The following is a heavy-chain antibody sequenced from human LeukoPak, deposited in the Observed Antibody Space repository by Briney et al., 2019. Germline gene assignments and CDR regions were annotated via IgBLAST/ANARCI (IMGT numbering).Heavy chain of an antibody. CDR1: GYTFTSYG. Sequence: ASVKVSCKASGYTFTSYGISWVRQAPGQRLEWMGWISAYNGNTNYAQELQGRVTRTTDTSTSTAYMELRSLRSDDTAVYYCARGQYVLLWFGDDMGAFDIWGQGTMVTVSS. V-gene: IGHV1-18*01. J-gene: IGHJ3*02. D-gene: IGHD3-10*01. CDR3: ARGQYVLLWFGDDMGAFDI. CDR2: ISAYNGNT.